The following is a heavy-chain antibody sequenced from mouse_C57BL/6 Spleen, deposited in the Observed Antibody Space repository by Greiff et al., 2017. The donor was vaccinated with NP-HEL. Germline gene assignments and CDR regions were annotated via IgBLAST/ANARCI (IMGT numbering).Heavy chain of an antibody. Sequence: VQLVESGAELVKPGASVKISCKASGYAFSSYWMNWVKQRPGKGLEWIGQIYPGDGDTNYNGKFKGKATLTADKSSSTAYMQLSSLTSEDSAVYFCARPVYDLYFDYWGQGTTLTVSS. V-gene: IGHV1-80*01. CDR2: IYPGDGDT. CDR3: ARPVYDLYFDY. D-gene: IGHD2-3*01. J-gene: IGHJ2*01. CDR1: GYAFSSYW.